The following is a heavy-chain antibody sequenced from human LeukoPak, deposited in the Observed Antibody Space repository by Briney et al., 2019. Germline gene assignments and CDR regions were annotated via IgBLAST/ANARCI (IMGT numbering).Heavy chain of an antibody. D-gene: IGHD1-26*01. J-gene: IGHJ6*02. CDR3: ARGQLLTDYYYGMDV. V-gene: IGHV4-59*01. CDR1: GGSISSYY. CDR2: IYYSGST. Sequence: PSETLSLTCTVSGGSISSYYWSWIRQPPGKGLEWIGYIYYSGSTNYNPSLKSRVTISVDTSKNQFSLKLSSVTAADTAVYYCARGQLLTDYYYGMDVWGQGTTVTVSS.